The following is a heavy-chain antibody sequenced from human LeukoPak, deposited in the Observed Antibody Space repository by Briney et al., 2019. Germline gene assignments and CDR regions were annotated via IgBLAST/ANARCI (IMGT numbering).Heavy chain of an antibody. V-gene: IGHV1-18*01. CDR3: ARGSGCSGGSCYSHWFDA. CDR1: GYTFTSYG. J-gene: IGHJ5*02. Sequence: GASVKVSCKASGYTFTSYGISWVRQAPGQGLEWMGWISAYNGNTNYAQKLQGRVTMTTDTSTSTAYMELRSLRSDDTAVYYCARGSGCSGGSCYSHWFDAWGQGTLVTVSS. CDR2: ISAYNGNT. D-gene: IGHD2-15*01.